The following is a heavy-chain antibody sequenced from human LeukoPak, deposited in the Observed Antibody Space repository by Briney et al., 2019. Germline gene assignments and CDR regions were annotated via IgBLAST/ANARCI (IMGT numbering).Heavy chain of an antibody. D-gene: IGHD5-24*01. CDR3: ARTYSRDCYNYPLGY. Sequence: SETLPLTCTVSGGSISSYYWSWIRQPPGKGLEWIGYIYYTGSTNYNPSLKSRVTISVDPSKNQFSLKLSSVTAADTAVYYGARTYSRDCYNYPLGYWGQGTLVTVSS. V-gene: IGHV4-59*01. J-gene: IGHJ4*02. CDR2: IYYTGST. CDR1: GGSISSYY.